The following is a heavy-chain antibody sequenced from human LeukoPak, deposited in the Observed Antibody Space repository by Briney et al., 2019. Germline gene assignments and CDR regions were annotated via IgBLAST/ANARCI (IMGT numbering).Heavy chain of an antibody. CDR3: ARDYQTGFTGPGGDF. J-gene: IGHJ4*02. CDR1: GYRFNNYA. Sequence: GGSLRLSCAASGYRFNNYAIHCFRQAPGKELEYVSGINNNGDSTYYANSVKGRFTISRDNSKNTLFLQMGSLTSEDTAVYYCARDYQTGFTGPGGDFWGQGTLVTVSS. CDR2: INNNGDST. D-gene: IGHD3-9*01. V-gene: IGHV3-64*01.